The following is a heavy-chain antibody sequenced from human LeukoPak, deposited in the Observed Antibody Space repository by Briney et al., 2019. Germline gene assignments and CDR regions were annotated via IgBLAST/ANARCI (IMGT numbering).Heavy chain of an antibody. CDR3: AALDTATTTAGY. CDR1: GFTFSRRW. D-gene: IGHD5-18*01. CDR2: MRNDGSEE. Sequence: GGSLRLSCAASGFTFSRRWMSWVRQAPGKGLEWVACMRNDGSEEYYVDSVKGRFTISRDNARNSLFLQMNSLRAEDTAVYYCAALDTATTTAGYWGQGTLVTVSS. J-gene: IGHJ4*02. V-gene: IGHV3-7*01.